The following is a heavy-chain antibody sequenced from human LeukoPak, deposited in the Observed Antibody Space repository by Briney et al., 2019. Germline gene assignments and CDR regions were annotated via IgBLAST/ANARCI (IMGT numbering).Heavy chain of an antibody. D-gene: IGHD3-10*01. J-gene: IGHJ6*04. V-gene: IGHV1-18*04. CDR2: ISAYNGNT. CDR3: ARRSMVRGLGYYGMDV. CDR1: GYTFTSYG. Sequence: GPSVKLSCKASGYTFTSYGISWVRQAPGPGLEWMGWISAYNGNTNHAQKLQGRVTMTTDTSTSTAYMELRSLRSDDTAVYYCARRSMVRGLGYYGMDVWGKGTTVTVSS.